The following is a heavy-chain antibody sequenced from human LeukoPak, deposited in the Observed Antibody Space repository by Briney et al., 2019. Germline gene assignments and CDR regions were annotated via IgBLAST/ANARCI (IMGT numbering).Heavy chain of an antibody. CDR3: ARVDYGSGPAPFDY. CDR2: IYYSGST. J-gene: IGHJ4*02. V-gene: IGHV4-61*01. Sequence: SETLSLTCTVSGDSISSGNYWGWIRQPPGQGLEWIGYIYYSGSTNYNPSLKSRVTTSVDTSKNQFSLKLSSVTAADTAVYYCARVDYGSGPAPFDYWGQGTLVTVSS. D-gene: IGHD3-10*01. CDR1: GDSISSGNY.